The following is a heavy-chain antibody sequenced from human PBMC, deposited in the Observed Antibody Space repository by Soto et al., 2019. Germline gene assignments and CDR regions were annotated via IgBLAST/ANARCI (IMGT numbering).Heavy chain of an antibody. D-gene: IGHD3-9*01. CDR2: IIPIFGTA. CDR1: GGTFSSYA. J-gene: IGHJ5*02. V-gene: IGHV1-69*13. CDR3: AGGGITIFRAPGWFDP. Sequence: GASVKVSCKASGGTFSSYAISWVRQAPGQGLEWMGGIIPIFGTANYAQKFQGRVTITADESTSTAYMELSSLRSEDTAVYYCAGGGITIFRAPGWFDPWGQGTLVTVSS.